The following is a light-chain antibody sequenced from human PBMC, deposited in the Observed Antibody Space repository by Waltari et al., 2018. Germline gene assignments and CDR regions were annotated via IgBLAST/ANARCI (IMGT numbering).Light chain of an antibody. J-gene: IGLJ3*02. Sequence: QPLLTLPPSMSAAPGQTVTISCSGSSSNLGNNYVSWYQQQPGPAPKFVMYEDYRRPSGIPDRFSGSKSGTSATLGITGLQAGDEADYYCAAWDGSLGGWAFGGGTKLTVL. CDR2: EDY. V-gene: IGLV1-51*02. CDR1: SSNLGNNY. CDR3: AAWDGSLGGWA.